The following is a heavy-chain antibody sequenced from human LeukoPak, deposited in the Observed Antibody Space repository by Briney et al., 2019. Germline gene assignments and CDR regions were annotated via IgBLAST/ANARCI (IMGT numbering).Heavy chain of an antibody. J-gene: IGHJ4*02. CDR3: AKAGCSSTSCVAPYYFDY. V-gene: IGHV3-30*07. CDR1: GFTFSSYT. CDR2: ISFDGSNK. Sequence: LGGSLRLSCAASGFTFSSYTMHWVRQAPGKGLEWVAVISFDGSNKYYADSVTGRFTISRDNSKNTLYLQMNSLRAEDTAVYYCAKAGCSSTSCVAPYYFDYWGQGTLVTVSS. D-gene: IGHD2-2*01.